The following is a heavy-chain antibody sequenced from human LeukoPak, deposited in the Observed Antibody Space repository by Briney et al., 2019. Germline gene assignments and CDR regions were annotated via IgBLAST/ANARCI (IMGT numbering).Heavy chain of an antibody. J-gene: IGHJ3*02. D-gene: IGHD3-22*01. CDR2: IYTSGST. Sequence: SETLSLTCTVSGGPISSYYWSWIRQPAGKGLEWIGRIYTSGSTNYNPSLKSRVTMSVDTSKNQFSLKLSSVTAADTAVYYCASSSGYYSGDAFDIWGQGTMVTVSS. CDR3: ASSSGYYSGDAFDI. V-gene: IGHV4-4*07. CDR1: GGPISSYY.